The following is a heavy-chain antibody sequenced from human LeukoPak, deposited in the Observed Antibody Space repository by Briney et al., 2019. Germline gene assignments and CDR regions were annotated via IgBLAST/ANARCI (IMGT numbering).Heavy chain of an antibody. V-gene: IGHV3-7*01. CDR1: GFTFSSNW. CDR2: IKRDGSEK. D-gene: IGHD2-2*01. J-gene: IGHJ4*02. CDR3: ARSSSRGLSGAAAFDY. Sequence: GGSLRLSCAASGFTFSSNWMSWVRPAPGKGLEWVANIKRDGSEKYYVDSVKGRFTISRDNAKSSLYLQMDSLRAEDTAVYYCARSSSRGLSGAAAFDYWGRGTLVTVSS.